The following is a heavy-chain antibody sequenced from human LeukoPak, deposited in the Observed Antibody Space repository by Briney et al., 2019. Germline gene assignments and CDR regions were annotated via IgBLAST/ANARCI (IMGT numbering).Heavy chain of an antibody. D-gene: IGHD3-10*01. V-gene: IGHV3-30*04. Sequence: PGGSLRLSCAASGFTFSSYAMHWVRQAPGKGLEWVAVISYDGSNKYYADSVKGRFTISRDNSKNTLYLQMNSLRAEDTAVYYRARGSNVLLWFGESGEDAFDIWGQGTMVTVSS. J-gene: IGHJ3*02. CDR2: ISYDGSNK. CDR1: GFTFSSYA. CDR3: ARGSNVLLWFGESGEDAFDI.